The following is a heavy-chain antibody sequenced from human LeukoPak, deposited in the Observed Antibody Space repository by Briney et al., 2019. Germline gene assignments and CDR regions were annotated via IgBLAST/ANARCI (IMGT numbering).Heavy chain of an antibody. J-gene: IGHJ4*02. CDR3: AKDGNAYFDY. CDR2: TSYDGSDK. Sequence: GGSLRLSCAASGFTFVNYAMHWVRQAPGKGLEWVAVTSYDGSDKYYGDSVKGRFTISRDNSKNTLYLQMNSLRAEDTAVYYCAKDGNAYFDYWGQGTLVTVSS. V-gene: IGHV3-30-3*01. D-gene: IGHD1-1*01. CDR1: GFTFVNYA.